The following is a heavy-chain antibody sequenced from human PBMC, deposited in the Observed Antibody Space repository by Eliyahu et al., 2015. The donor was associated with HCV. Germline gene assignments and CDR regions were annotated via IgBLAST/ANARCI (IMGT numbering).Heavy chain of an antibody. D-gene: IGHD5-24*01. Sequence: QITLKESGPTLVKPTQTLTLTCTFSGFSLSTSGVGVGWIRQPPGKALEWLALIYWDDDKRYSPTLKGRLTITKDTSKNQVVLTMTNMDPVDTATYYCAHDRITDAFDIWGQGTMVTVSS. CDR1: GFSLSTSGVG. V-gene: IGHV2-5*02. J-gene: IGHJ3*02. CDR3: AHDRITDAFDI. CDR2: IYWDDDK.